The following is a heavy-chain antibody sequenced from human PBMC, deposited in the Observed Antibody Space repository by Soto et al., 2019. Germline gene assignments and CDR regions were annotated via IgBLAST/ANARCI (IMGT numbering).Heavy chain of an antibody. J-gene: IGHJ6*02. CDR2: ISAYNGNT. V-gene: IGHV1-18*01. CDR3: ASYAHATTLRHYYYYGIDV. Sequence: ASVKFSCKSSGYTFTSYGISWVRQAPGQGLEWMGWISAYNGNTNYAQKLQGRVTMATDTSTSTAYMELRSLRSDDTAVYYCASYAHATTLRHYYYYGIDVWGQGTTVPVSS. CDR1: GYTFTSYG. D-gene: IGHD4-4*01.